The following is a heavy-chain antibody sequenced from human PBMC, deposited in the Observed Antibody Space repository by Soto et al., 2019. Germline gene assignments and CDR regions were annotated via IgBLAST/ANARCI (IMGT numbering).Heavy chain of an antibody. CDR2: ISSSGSTI. CDR3: ARVGDSSCWSPLSAIDY. Sequence: GGSLRLSCAASGFTFSDYYMSWIRQAPGKGLEWVSYISSSGSTIYYADSVKGRFTISRDNAKNSLYLQMNSLRAEDTAVYYCARVGDSSCWSPLSAIDYWGQGTLVTLSS. V-gene: IGHV3-11*01. J-gene: IGHJ4*02. D-gene: IGHD6-19*01. CDR1: GFTFSDYY.